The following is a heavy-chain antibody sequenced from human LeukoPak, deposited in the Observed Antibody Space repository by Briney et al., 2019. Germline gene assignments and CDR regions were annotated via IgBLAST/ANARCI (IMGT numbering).Heavy chain of an antibody. D-gene: IGHD2-2*01. CDR3: ARDPYCSSASCTTKHFDY. J-gene: IGHJ4*02. CDR1: GYTFTSYG. CDR2: INPSGGST. Sequence: GASVKVSCKASGYTFTSYGISWVRQAPGQGLEWMGIINPSGGSTSYAQKFQGRVTMTRDTSTSTVYMELSSLRSEDTAVYYCARDPYCSSASCTTKHFDYWGQGTLVTVSS. V-gene: IGHV1-46*01.